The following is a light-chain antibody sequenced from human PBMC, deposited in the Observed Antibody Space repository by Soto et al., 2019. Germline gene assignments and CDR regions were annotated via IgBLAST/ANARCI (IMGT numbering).Light chain of an antibody. J-gene: IGKJ1*01. Sequence: EIVLTQSPGTLSVSPGERATLSCRASQTISSNYLAWYQQKPGQAPSLLIYGTSSRATGIPDRFSGSGSGTDFTLTISRLEPEDSAIYYCQQYVSWTVGQGTKVEFK. CDR2: GTS. V-gene: IGKV3-20*01. CDR1: QTISSNY. CDR3: QQYVSWT.